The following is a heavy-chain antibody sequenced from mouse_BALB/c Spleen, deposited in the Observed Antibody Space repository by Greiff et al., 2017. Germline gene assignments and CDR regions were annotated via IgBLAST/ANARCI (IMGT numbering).Heavy chain of an antibody. J-gene: IGHJ4*01. CDR2: ILPGSGST. CDR3: ARQNGYYYAMDY. Sequence: QVQLQQSGAELMKPGASVKISCKATGYTFSSYWIEWVKQRPGHGLEWIGEILPGSGSTNYNEKFKGKATFTADTSSNTAYMQLSSLTSEDSAVYYCARQNGYYYAMDYWGQGTSVTVSS. V-gene: IGHV1-9*01. CDR1: GYTFSSYW. D-gene: IGHD2-2*01.